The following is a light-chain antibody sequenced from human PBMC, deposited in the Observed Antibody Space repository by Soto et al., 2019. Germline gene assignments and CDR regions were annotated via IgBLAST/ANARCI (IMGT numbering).Light chain of an antibody. CDR3: QQYNNWPPWT. V-gene: IGKV3-15*01. CDR2: GAS. Sequence: EIVLTQSPATLSLSPGKISTLSCSSSQSVSSNLAWYQQKPGQAPRLLIYGASTRATGIPARFSGSGSGTEFTLTISSLQSEDFAVYYCQQYNNWPPWTFGQGTKVDIK. CDR1: QSVSSN. J-gene: IGKJ1*01.